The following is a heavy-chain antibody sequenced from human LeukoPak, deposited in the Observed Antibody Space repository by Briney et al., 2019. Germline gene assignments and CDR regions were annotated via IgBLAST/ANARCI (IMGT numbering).Heavy chain of an antibody. CDR1: GGSISSYY. Sequence: SETLSLTCTVSGGSISSYYWSWIRQPPGKGLEWIGYIYYSGSTNYNPSLKSRVTISVDTSKNQFSLKLSSVTAADTAVYYCARGSNYYDSSGYYYDQYLSYFDYWGQGTLVTVSS. D-gene: IGHD3-22*01. CDR2: IYYSGST. J-gene: IGHJ4*02. CDR3: ARGSNYYDSSGYYYDQYLSYFDY. V-gene: IGHV4-59*01.